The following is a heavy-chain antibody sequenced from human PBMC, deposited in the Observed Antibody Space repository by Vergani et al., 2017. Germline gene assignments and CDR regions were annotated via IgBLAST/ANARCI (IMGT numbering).Heavy chain of an antibody. CDR2: IFSNDKK. D-gene: IGHD3-3*01. J-gene: IGHJ6*03. V-gene: IGHV2-26*01. Sequence: QVTLKESGPVLVKPTETLTLTCIVPGFSPSNARMGVSWIRQPPGKALEWLAHIFSNDKKSYSTSLKSRLTISKDTSKSQVVLTMTNMDPVDTATYYCARTTYRDFWGGYYTNYCFYMDVWGKGTTVTVSS. CDR3: ARTTYRDFWGGYYTNYCFYMDV. CDR1: GFSPSNARMG.